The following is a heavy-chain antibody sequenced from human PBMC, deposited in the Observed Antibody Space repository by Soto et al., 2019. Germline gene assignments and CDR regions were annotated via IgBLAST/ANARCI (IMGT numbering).Heavy chain of an antibody. Sequence: ASVKVSCKASGYTFTGYYMHWVRQAPGQGLEWMGWINPNSGGTNYAQKFQGWVTMTRDTSISTAYMELSRLRSDDTAVYYCARAGSSLANYYYYYYMDVWGKGTTVTVSS. CDR1: GYTFTGYY. CDR3: ARAGSSLANYYYYYYMDV. J-gene: IGHJ6*03. CDR2: INPNSGGT. V-gene: IGHV1-2*04. D-gene: IGHD6-6*01.